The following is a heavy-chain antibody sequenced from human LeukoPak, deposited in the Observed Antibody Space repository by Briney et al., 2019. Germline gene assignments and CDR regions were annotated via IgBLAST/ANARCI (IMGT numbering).Heavy chain of an antibody. D-gene: IGHD3-22*01. J-gene: IGHJ3*02. V-gene: IGHV4-38-2*02. CDR1: GYSISSGYY. CDR3: ACLTTADAFDI. CDR2: IYHSGST. Sequence: SETLSLTCTVSGYSISSGYYWGWIRQPPGKGLEWIGSIYHSGSTYYNPPLKSRVTISVDTSKNQFSLKLSSVTAADTAVYYCACLTTADAFDIWGQGTMVTVSS.